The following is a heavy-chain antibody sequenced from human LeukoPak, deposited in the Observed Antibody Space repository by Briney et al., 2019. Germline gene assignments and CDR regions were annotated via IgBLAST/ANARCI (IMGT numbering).Heavy chain of an antibody. D-gene: IGHD6-19*01. CDR2: ISSSSSYI. Sequence: GGSLRLSCAASGFTFSSYSMNWVRQAPGKGLEWVSSISSSSSYIYYADSVKGRFTISRDNAKNSLYLQMNSLRAEDTAVYYCARRIAVAGTLVGDRAFDIWGQGTMVIVSS. J-gene: IGHJ3*02. V-gene: IGHV3-21*06. CDR3: ARRIAVAGTLVGDRAFDI. CDR1: GFTFSSYS.